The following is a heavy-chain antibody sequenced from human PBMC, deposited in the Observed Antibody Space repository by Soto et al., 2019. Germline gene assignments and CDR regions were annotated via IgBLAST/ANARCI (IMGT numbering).Heavy chain of an antibody. D-gene: IGHD3-9*01. CDR1: GFTFSSYA. Sequence: GGSLRLSCAASGFTFSSYAMSWVRQAPGKGLEWVSAISGSGGSTYYADSVKGRFTISRDNSKNTLYLQMNSLRAEDTAVYYCANLRYFDLHHWFDPWGQGTLVTVSS. V-gene: IGHV3-23*01. CDR3: ANLRYFDLHHWFDP. J-gene: IGHJ5*02. CDR2: ISGSGGST.